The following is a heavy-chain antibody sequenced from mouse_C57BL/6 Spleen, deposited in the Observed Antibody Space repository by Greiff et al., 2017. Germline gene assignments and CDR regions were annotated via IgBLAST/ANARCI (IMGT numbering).Heavy chain of an antibody. CDR2: IDPNSGGT. J-gene: IGHJ4*01. D-gene: IGHD1-1*01. CDR1: GYTFTSYW. V-gene: IGHV1-72*01. Sequence: QVQLQQSGAELVKPGASVKLSCKASGYTFTSYWMHWVKQRPGRGLEWIGRIDPNSGGTKYNEKFKSKATLTVDKPASTAYLQLSSLTSEDSAVYYCARWVTTVVGGYAMDYWGQGTSVTVSS. CDR3: ARWVTTVVGGYAMDY.